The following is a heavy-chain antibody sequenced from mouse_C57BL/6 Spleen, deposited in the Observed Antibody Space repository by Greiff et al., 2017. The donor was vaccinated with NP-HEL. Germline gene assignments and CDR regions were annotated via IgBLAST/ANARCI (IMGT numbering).Heavy chain of an antibody. Sequence: VQLKQSGPGLAKPSQTLSLTCSVTGYSITSDYWNWIRKFPGNKLEYMGYISYSGSTYYNPSPKSRISITRDTSKNQYYLQFNPVTTDDTATYYCARGSYYYGSSSYAMDYWGQGTSVTVSS. V-gene: IGHV3-8*01. J-gene: IGHJ4*01. CDR3: ARGSYYYGSSSYAMDY. CDR1: GYSITSDY. D-gene: IGHD1-1*01. CDR2: ISYSGST.